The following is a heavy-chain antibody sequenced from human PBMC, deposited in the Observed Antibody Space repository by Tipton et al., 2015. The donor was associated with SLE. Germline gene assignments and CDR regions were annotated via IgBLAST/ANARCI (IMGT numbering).Heavy chain of an antibody. CDR2: IYASGST. CDR3: ARGPNWGLDDGFDI. CDR1: GGSLSSYY. D-gene: IGHD7-27*01. Sequence: LRLSCTVSGGSLSSYYWSWIRQPAGKGLEWIGRIYASGSTEYNPSLKSRVTISVDPSKNQFSLRLTSLTAADTAVYYCARGPNWGLDDGFDIWGQGTVVSVSS. V-gene: IGHV4-4*07. J-gene: IGHJ3*02.